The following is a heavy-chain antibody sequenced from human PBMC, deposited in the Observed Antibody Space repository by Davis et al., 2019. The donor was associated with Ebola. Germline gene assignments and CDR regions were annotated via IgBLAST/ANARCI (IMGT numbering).Heavy chain of an antibody. CDR3: ARADPGDPEDY. CDR1: GYRFTSYY. Sequence: ASVKVSCKASGYRFTSYYIAWVRQAPGQGLEWMGWISGYNGKTDYAQIVQGRVSMTVDPSTSTAYMELRSLRSDDTGLYFCARADPGDPEDYWGQGTVVTVSS. V-gene: IGHV1-18*01. CDR2: ISGYNGKT. J-gene: IGHJ4*02.